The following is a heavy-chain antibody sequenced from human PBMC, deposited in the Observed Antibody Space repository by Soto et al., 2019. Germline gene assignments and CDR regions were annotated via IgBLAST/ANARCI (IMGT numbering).Heavy chain of an antibody. J-gene: IGHJ3*02. D-gene: IGHD3-9*01. CDR1: GYSFTSYW. CDR3: ARHPPTYYDIFTGSDGAFDI. Sequence: GESLKISCKGSGYSFTSYWISWVRQMPGKGLEWMGRIDPSDSYTNYSPSFQGHVTISADKSISTAYLQWSSLKASDTAMYYCARHPPTYYDIFTGSDGAFDIWGRGTAVTVSS. CDR2: IDPSDSYT. V-gene: IGHV5-10-1*01.